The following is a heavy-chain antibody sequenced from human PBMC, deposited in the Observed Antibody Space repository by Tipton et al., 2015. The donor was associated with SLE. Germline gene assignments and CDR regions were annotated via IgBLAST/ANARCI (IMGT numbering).Heavy chain of an antibody. V-gene: IGHV4-4*02. CDR3: ARIGWYYYDSSGLIDY. CDR1: GDSISNNNW. J-gene: IGHJ4*02. CDR2: IHHIGNT. D-gene: IGHD3-22*01. Sequence: LRLSCAVSGDSISNNNWWTWVRQRPGKGLEWIGEIHHIGNTNQNPSLKSRVTISIDKSKNQFSLRLSSVTAADTAVYYCARIGWYYYDSSGLIDYWGQGTLVTVSS.